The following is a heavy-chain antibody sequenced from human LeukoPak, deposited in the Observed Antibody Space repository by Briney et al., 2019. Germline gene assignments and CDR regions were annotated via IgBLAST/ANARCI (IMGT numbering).Heavy chain of an antibody. CDR2: MYTSGST. CDR3: ARFGGPHAFDI. CDR1: GGSISSYS. Sequence: PSETLSLTCTVSGGSISSYSWSWIRQPAVKGLEWIGRMYTSGSTKYNPSLKSRVTMSVDTSKNQFSLKLSSVTAADTAVYYCARFGGPHAFDIWGQGTMVTVSS. V-gene: IGHV4-4*07. D-gene: IGHD3-3*01. J-gene: IGHJ3*02.